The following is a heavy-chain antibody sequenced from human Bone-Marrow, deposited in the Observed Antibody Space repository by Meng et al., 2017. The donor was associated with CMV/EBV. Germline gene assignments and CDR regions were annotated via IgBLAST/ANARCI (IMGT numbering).Heavy chain of an antibody. V-gene: IGHV4-34*01. Sequence: GSLRLSCAVYGGSFSGYYWSWIRQPPGKGLEWIGEINHSGSTNYNPSLKSRVTISVDTSKNQFSLKLSSVTAAETAVYYCARCSYYYYGMDVWGQGTTVTVSS. D-gene: IGHD2-15*01. CDR3: ARCSYYYYGMDV. CDR1: GGSFSGYY. J-gene: IGHJ6*02. CDR2: INHSGST.